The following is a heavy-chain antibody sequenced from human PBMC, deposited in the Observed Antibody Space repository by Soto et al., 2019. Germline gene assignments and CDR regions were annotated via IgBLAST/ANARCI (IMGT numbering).Heavy chain of an antibody. CDR3: ARAIIVVVPAANYGMDV. CDR1: GGSFSGYY. Sequence: SETLSLTCAVYGGSFSGYYWSWIRQPPGKGLEWIGEINHSGSTNYNPSLKSRVTISVDTSKNQFSLKLSSVTAADTAVYYCARAIIVVVPAANYGMDVWGQGTTVTVYS. J-gene: IGHJ6*02. V-gene: IGHV4-34*01. CDR2: INHSGST. D-gene: IGHD2-2*01.